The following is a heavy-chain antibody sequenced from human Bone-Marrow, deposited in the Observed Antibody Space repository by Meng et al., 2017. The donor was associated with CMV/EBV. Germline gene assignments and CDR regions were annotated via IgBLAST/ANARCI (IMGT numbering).Heavy chain of an antibody. J-gene: IGHJ6*02. CDR3: ARLYSSSSGKGMDV. Sequence: GGSLRLSCAASGFTFSSYAMSWVRQAPEKGLEWVSSISSSSSYIYYADSVKGRFTISRDNAKNSLYLQMNSLRAEDTAIYYCARLYSSSSGKGMDVWGQRTTVTVSS. D-gene: IGHD6-6*01. CDR1: GFTFSSYA. CDR2: ISSSSSYI. V-gene: IGHV3-21*01.